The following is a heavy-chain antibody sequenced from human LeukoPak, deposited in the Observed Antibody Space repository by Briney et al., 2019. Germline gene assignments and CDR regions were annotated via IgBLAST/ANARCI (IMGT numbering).Heavy chain of an antibody. CDR2: INHSGST. V-gene: IGHV4-34*01. J-gene: IGHJ6*03. CDR3: ARVPRLHYYYYYMDV. Sequence: SETLSLTCAVYGGSFSGYYWSWIRQPPGKGLEWIGEINHSGSTNYNPSLKSRVTISVDTSKNQFSLKLSSVTAEDTAVYYCARVPRLHYYYYYMDVWGKGTTVTVSS. CDR1: GGSFSGYY.